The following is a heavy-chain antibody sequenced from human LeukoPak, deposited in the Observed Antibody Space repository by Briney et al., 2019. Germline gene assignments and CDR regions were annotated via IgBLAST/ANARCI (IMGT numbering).Heavy chain of an antibody. D-gene: IGHD5-18*01. CDR2: ISGGGGTI. CDR1: GFTFSSYD. J-gene: IGHJ3*01. Sequence: GGSLRLSCAASGFTFSSYDMSWVRQAPGKGLEWLSCISGGGGTIYYADSVKGRVTISRDNSKTSLYLQMNSLRADDTAVYSCAEEAATDMAYALHVWGQGTMVTVS. V-gene: IGHV3-23*01. CDR3: AEEAATDMAYALHV.